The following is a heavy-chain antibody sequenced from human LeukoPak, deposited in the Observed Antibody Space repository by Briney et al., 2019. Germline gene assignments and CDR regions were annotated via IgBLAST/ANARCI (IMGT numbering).Heavy chain of an antibody. Sequence: GGSLRLSCAASGFTFSSYSMNWVRQAPGKRLEWVAEINLDGSGRYYVDSVKGRFTISRDNAKNSLYLQMNSLRDEDTAVYYCASGGSVFGVVILYYFDYWGQGTLVTVSS. CDR2: INLDGSGR. J-gene: IGHJ4*02. V-gene: IGHV3-7*01. CDR3: ASGGSVFGVVILYYFDY. CDR1: GFTFSSYS. D-gene: IGHD3-3*01.